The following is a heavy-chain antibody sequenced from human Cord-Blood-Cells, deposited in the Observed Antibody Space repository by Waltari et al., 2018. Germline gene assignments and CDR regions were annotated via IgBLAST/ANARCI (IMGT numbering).Heavy chain of an antibody. D-gene: IGHD2-8*02. Sequence: QVQLVQSGAEVKKPGASVKVSCKASGYTFTGYYMHWVRQAPGQGLEWMGRINPNSGGTNYAQKVQGRVTMTRDTSISTAYMELSRLRSDDTAVYYCAREEGIVLVVYAFDYWGQGTLVTVSS. CDR2: INPNSGGT. J-gene: IGHJ4*02. V-gene: IGHV1-2*06. CDR3: AREEGIVLVVYAFDY. CDR1: GYTFTGYY.